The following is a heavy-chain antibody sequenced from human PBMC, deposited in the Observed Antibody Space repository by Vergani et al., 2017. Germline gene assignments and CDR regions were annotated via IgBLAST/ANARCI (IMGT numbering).Heavy chain of an antibody. CDR2: ISAYNGNT. CDR3: ARVGRIQLWLHLPDFDY. J-gene: IGHJ4*02. D-gene: IGHD5-18*01. Sequence: QVQLVQSGAEVKKPGASVKVSCKASGYTFTSYGISWVRQAPGQGLEWMGWISAYNGNTNYAQKLQGRVTMTTDTSTSSAYMELRSLRSDETAVYYCARVGRIQLWLHLPDFDYWGQGTLVTVSS. V-gene: IGHV1-18*01. CDR1: GYTFTSYG.